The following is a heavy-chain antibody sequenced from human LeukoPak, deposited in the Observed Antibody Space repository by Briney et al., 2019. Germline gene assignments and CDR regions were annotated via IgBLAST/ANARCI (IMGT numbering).Heavy chain of an antibody. V-gene: IGHV1-18*01. D-gene: IGHD3-9*01. J-gene: IGHJ4*02. CDR2: ISAYNGNT. Sequence: ASVNVSCKASGYTFTSYGISWVRQAPGQGLEWMGWISAYNGNTNYAQKLQGRVTMTTDTSTSTAYMELRSLRSDDTAVYYCARVTEGYDILTGFPVDYWGQGTLVTVSS. CDR3: ARVTEGYDILTGFPVDY. CDR1: GYTFTSYG.